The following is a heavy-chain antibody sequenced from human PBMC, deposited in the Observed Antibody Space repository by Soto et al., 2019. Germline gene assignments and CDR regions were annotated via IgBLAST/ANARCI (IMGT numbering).Heavy chain of an antibody. J-gene: IGHJ4*02. Sequence: ASVKVSCKVSGYTLTELSMHWVRQAPGKGLEWMGGFDPENGETVYAQKFQGRLAMTEDTSIDTAYMVLNSLRSEDTAVYHCATLVITTGFDYWGQGALVTVSS. D-gene: IGHD3-22*01. CDR1: GYTLTELS. V-gene: IGHV1-24*01. CDR3: ATLVITTGFDY. CDR2: FDPENGET.